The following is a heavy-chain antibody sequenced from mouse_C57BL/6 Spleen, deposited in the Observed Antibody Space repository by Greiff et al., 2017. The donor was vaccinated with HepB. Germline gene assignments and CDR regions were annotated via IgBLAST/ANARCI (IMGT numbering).Heavy chain of an antibody. Sequence: VKLMESGPELVKPGASVKISCKASGYSFTSYYIHWVKQRPGQGLEWIGWIYPGSGNTKYNEKFKGKATLTADTSSSTAYMQLSSLTSEDSAVYYCARSDDYDEGFAYWGQGTLVTVSA. J-gene: IGHJ3*01. D-gene: IGHD2-4*01. V-gene: IGHV1-66*01. CDR3: ARSDDYDEGFAY. CDR2: IYPGSGNT. CDR1: GYSFTSYY.